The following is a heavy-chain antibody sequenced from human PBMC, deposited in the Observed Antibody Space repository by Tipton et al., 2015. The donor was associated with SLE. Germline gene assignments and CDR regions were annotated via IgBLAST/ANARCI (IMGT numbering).Heavy chain of an antibody. CDR1: GGSISSGGYY. V-gene: IGHV4-31*03. J-gene: IGHJ4*02. CDR2: IYYSGST. Sequence: TLSLTCTVSGGSISSGGYYWSWIRQHPGKGLEWIGYIYYSGSTYYNPSLKSRVTISLDTSKNQFSLKLSSVTAADTAVYYCARESEGDWGPFFDYWGQGTLVTVSS. D-gene: IGHD2-21*02. CDR3: ARESEGDWGPFFDY.